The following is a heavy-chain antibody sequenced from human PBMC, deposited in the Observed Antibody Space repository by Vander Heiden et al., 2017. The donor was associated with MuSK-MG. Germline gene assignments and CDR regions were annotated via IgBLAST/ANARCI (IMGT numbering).Heavy chain of an antibody. CDR2: IFSNDEK. CDR3: ARGPTVVTGDHDAFDI. CDR1: GFSLSNARMG. V-gene: IGHV2-26*01. D-gene: IGHD4-17*01. J-gene: IGHJ3*02. Sequence: QSTSKESVPVLVKPTETLPLTCTVSGFSLSNARMGVSWIRQPPGKALEWLAHIFSNDEKSYSTSLKSRLTISKDTSKSQVVLTMTNMDPVDTATYYCARGPTVVTGDHDAFDIWGQGTMVTVSS.